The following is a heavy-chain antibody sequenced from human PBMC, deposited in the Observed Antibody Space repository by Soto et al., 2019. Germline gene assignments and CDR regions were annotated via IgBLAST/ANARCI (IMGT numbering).Heavy chain of an antibody. CDR1: GFTFTSYA. CDR2: ISGSGGSS. CDR3: AKGGSYYYDSSGYYAN. Sequence: PGGSLRLSCAASGFTFTSYAMSWVRQAPGKGLEWVSAISGSGGSSYYADSVKGRFTISRDNSKNTLFLQINSLRAEETAIYYFAKGGSYYYDSSGYYANLGQGTLVTVSS. J-gene: IGHJ4*02. V-gene: IGHV3-23*01. D-gene: IGHD3-22*01.